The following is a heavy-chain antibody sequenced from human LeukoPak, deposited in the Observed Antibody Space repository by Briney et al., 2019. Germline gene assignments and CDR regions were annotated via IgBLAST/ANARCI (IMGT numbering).Heavy chain of an antibody. Sequence: ASVKVSCKASGGTFSSYAISWVRQAPGQGLEWMGGIIPIFGTANYAQKFQGRVTITADESTSTAYMELSSLRSEDTAVYYCARDFRGSGNAEYWGQGTLVTVSS. CDR1: GGTFSSYA. CDR3: ARDFRGSGNAEY. CDR2: IIPIFGTA. J-gene: IGHJ4*02. D-gene: IGHD3-10*01. V-gene: IGHV1-69*13.